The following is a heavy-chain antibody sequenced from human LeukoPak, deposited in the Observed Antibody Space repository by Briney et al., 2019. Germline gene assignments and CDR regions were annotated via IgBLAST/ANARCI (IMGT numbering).Heavy chain of an antibody. Sequence: ASVKVSCKASGGTFSSYTISWVRQAPGQGLEWMGRIIPILGIANYAQKFQGRVTITADKSTSTAYMELSSPRSEDTAVYYCARDSGDYYDSSGYPQHWGQGTLVTVSS. V-gene: IGHV1-69*04. CDR2: IIPILGIA. J-gene: IGHJ1*01. D-gene: IGHD3-22*01. CDR1: GGTFSSYT. CDR3: ARDSGDYYDSSGYPQH.